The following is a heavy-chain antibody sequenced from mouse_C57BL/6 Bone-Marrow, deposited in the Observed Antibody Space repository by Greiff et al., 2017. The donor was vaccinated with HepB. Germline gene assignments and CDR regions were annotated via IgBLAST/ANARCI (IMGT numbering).Heavy chain of an antibody. CDR1: GYSFTDYN. D-gene: IGHD2-10*02. CDR2: INPNYGTT. J-gene: IGHJ2*01. Sequence: EVQLQESGPELVKPGASVKISCKASGYSFTDYNMNWVKQSNGKSHEWFGVINPNYGTTSYNQKFKSKATLTVDQSSSTAYMQLNSLTSEDSAVYYCARWVWYLYYFDYWGQGTTLTVSA. CDR3: ARWVWYLYYFDY. V-gene: IGHV1-39*01.